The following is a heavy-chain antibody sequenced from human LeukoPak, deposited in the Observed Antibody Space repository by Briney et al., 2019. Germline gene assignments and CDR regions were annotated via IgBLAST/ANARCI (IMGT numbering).Heavy chain of an antibody. V-gene: IGHV1-69*01. CDR1: GGTFSSYA. Sequence: GSSVKVSCKASGGTFSSYAISWVRQAPGQGLEWMGGIIPIFGTANYAQKFQGRATITADESTSTAYMELSSLRSEDTAVYYCARPGGDYDSSGYYFYFQHWGQGTLVTVSS. CDR2: IIPIFGTA. D-gene: IGHD3-22*01. J-gene: IGHJ1*01. CDR3: ARPGGDYDSSGYYFYFQH.